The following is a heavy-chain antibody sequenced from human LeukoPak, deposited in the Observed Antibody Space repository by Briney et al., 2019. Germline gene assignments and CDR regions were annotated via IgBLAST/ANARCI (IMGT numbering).Heavy chain of an antibody. Sequence: GESLKISCKGSGYSFTDYWIGWVRQMPGKGLEWMGIIYPSDSDTKYSPSFQGQVTISVDKSISTAYLQWSSLKTSDSAMYYCAKGYWYFDLWGRSTLLTVSS. CDR3: AKGYWYFDL. CDR2: IYPSDSDT. CDR1: GYSFTDYW. V-gene: IGHV5-51*01. J-gene: IGHJ2*01.